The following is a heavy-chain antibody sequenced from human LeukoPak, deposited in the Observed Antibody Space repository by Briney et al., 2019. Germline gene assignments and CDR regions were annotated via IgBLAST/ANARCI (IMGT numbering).Heavy chain of an antibody. CDR1: GFTFSNYA. CDR2: IYSGGST. CDR3: ARGVTYYDFWSGYSPGWFDP. J-gene: IGHJ5*02. Sequence: GGSLRLSCAASGFTFSNYAMSWVRQAPGKGLEWVSVIYSGGSTYYADSVKGRFTISRDNSKNTLYLQMNSLRAEDTAVYYCARGVTYYDFWSGYSPGWFDPWGQGTLVTVSS. D-gene: IGHD3-3*01. V-gene: IGHV3-53*01.